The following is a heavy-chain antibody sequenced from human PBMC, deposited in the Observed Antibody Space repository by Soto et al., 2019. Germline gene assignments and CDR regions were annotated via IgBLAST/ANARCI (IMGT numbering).Heavy chain of an antibody. CDR3: ARVQAAACVPFDF. J-gene: IGHJ4*02. CDR1: GYTFADSG. D-gene: IGHD2-2*01. Sequence: QVQLVQSGGEVKKPGASVKVSCKASGYTFADSGITWVRQAPGQGLEWLGWSSAYNGDTEYAQKFQGGGTMPTDTSTSTAYMELRSLTSDYTAVYYCARVQAAACVPFDFWGQRTLVTGSS. CDR2: SSAYNGDT. V-gene: IGHV1-18*01.